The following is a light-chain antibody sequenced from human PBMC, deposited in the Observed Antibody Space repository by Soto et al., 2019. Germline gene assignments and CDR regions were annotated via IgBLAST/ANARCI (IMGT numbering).Light chain of an antibody. CDR1: QSLIFDDGNTY. CDR2: TVS. CDR3: MQSTHWPGT. V-gene: IGKV2-30*01. J-gene: IGKJ1*01. Sequence: DVVMTQSPLSLPVPLGQPAAISCRSSQSLIFDDGNTYLSWFHQRPGQSPRRLIYTVSNRASGVPDRFSGSGSGTDFTLTIRGLDAEHVGVYYCMQSTHWPGTFCPGTKVDIK.